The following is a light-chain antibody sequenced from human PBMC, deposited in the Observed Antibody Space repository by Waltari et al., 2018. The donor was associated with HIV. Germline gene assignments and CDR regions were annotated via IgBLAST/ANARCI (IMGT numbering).Light chain of an antibody. J-gene: IGKJ5*01. CDR1: QSVGSIY. V-gene: IGKV3-20*01. CDR3: QQSGSSIT. Sequence: EIVLTQSPGTLSLSPGERAILPCRASQSVGSIYLNWYQQKPGQAPRVLIYGASSRATGIPDRFSGSGSGTDFSLTISRLEPEDFAVYYCQQSGSSITFGQGTRLEIK. CDR2: GAS.